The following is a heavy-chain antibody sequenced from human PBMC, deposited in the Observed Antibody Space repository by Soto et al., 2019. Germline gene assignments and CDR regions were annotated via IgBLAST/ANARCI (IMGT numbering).Heavy chain of an antibody. CDR3: ARCPSANYAEYVDAFDI. D-gene: IGHD4-17*01. V-gene: IGHV3-21*01. CDR1: GFTLDTYI. CDR2: IISSRSYI. J-gene: IGHJ3*02. Sequence: GGSLRLSCAASGFTLDTYIMNWVRQAPGKGLEWVSSIISSRSYIYYAYSVKGRFTISRDNAKNSLYLQMNSLRVEDTAIYYCARCPSANYAEYVDAFDIWGQGTMVTVSS.